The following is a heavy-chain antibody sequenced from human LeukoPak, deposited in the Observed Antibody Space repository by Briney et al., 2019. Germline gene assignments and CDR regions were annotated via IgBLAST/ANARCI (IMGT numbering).Heavy chain of an antibody. CDR1: GFTFSTYS. CDR2: ISGSSIYI. D-gene: IGHD3-10*01. CDR3: AKYVSYGSGDAFDI. J-gene: IGHJ3*02. V-gene: IGHV3-21*01. Sequence: GGSLRLSCAASGFTFSTYSMNWVRQAPGKGLEWVSSISGSSIYIYYADSVKGRFTISRDNSKNTLYLQMNSLRAEDTAVYYCAKYVSYGSGDAFDIWSQGTMVTVSS.